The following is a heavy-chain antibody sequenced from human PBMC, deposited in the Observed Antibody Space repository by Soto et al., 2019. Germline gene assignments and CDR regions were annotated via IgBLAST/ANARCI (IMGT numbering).Heavy chain of an antibody. J-gene: IGHJ5*02. V-gene: IGHV3-30*18. Sequence: GGSLRLSCAASGFTFSSFGMHWVRQAPGKGLEWVAVISFDDSFKYYSDSVKGRFTISRDNSKNTLYLHMNSLGAEDTAVYFCAKDYASTWYWYFDPWGQGTLVTVSS. CDR2: ISFDDSFK. CDR1: GFTFSSFG. D-gene: IGHD6-13*01. CDR3: AKDYASTWYWYFDP.